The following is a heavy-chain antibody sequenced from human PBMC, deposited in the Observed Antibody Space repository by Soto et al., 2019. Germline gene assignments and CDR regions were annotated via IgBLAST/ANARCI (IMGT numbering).Heavy chain of an antibody. CDR1: GYTFTGYY. D-gene: IGHD4-17*01. V-gene: IGHV1-2*02. CDR3: ARDRGDDYGDYGWFDP. CDR2: INPNSGGT. J-gene: IGHJ5*02. Sequence: QVQLVQSGAEVKKPGASVKVSCKASGYTFTGYYMHWVRQAPGQGLEWMGWINPNSGGTNYAQKFQGRVTMTRDTSISTAYIELSRLRSDDTAVYYCARDRGDDYGDYGWFDPWGQGTLVTVSS.